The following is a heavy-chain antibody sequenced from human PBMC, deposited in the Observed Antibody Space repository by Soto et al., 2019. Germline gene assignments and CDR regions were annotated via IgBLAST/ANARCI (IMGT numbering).Heavy chain of an antibody. J-gene: IGHJ5*02. CDR1: GGSFRNYY. CDR2: VNHSGEA. Sequence: PSETLSLTCGVYGGSFRNYYWIWVRQPPGKGLEWIGEVNHSGEATYNPSLQSRVTMSLDTSNNQFSLRLTSVTAADTAVYYCARGQRFSDWFDPWGQGTLVTVSS. V-gene: IGHV4-34*01. D-gene: IGHD3-3*01. CDR3: ARGQRFSDWFDP.